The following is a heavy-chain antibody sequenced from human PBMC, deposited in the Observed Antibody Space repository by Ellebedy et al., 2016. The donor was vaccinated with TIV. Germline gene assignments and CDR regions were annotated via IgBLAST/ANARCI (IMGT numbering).Heavy chain of an antibody. D-gene: IGHD1-26*01. CDR2: IKHDGTEK. CDR3: AQRET. V-gene: IGHV3-7*02. Sequence: GESLKISCAASGFSFSNFWMTWVRQAPGKGLECVATIKHDGTEKYYVDSVKGRFTISRDNTKNSLYLQMNTLSPEDTALYYCAQRETWGQGTLVTVSS. J-gene: IGHJ4*02. CDR1: GFSFSNFW.